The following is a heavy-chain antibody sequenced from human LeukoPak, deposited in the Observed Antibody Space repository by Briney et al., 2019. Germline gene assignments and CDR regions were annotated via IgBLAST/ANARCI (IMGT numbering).Heavy chain of an antibody. CDR2: ISSSSSYI. CDR1: GFTFSSYS. D-gene: IGHD6-6*01. Sequence: GGSLRLSCAASGFTFSSYSMNWVRQAPGKGLEWVSSISSSSSYIYYADSVKGRFTTSRDNAKNSLYLQMNSLRAEDTAVYYCAREHSSSSAPSYWGQGTLVTVSS. J-gene: IGHJ4*02. V-gene: IGHV3-21*01. CDR3: AREHSSSSAPSY.